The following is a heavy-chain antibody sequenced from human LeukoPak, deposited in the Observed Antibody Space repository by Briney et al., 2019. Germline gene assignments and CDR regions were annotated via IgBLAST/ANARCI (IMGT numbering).Heavy chain of an antibody. J-gene: IGHJ4*02. V-gene: IGHV1-24*01. D-gene: IGHD6-19*01. CDR3: ATAYSSGWYFYDY. Sequence: EFQGRVTMTEDTSTDTAYMELSSLRSEDTAVYYCATAYSSGWYFYDYWGQGTLVTVSS.